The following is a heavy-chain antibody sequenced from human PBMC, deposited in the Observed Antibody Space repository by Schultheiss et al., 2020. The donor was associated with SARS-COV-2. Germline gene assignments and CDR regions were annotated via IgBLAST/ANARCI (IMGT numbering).Heavy chain of an antibody. V-gene: IGHV3-7*01. CDR1: GFTFSSYG. CDR2: IKQDGTVK. J-gene: IGHJ4*02. Sequence: GGSLRLSCAASGFTFSSYGMHWVRQAPGKGLEWVANIKQDGTVKHYVDSVRGRFIISRDNARNSLDLQMNSLRPEDTAVYYCARESIGITDEFDYWGQGTLVTVSS. CDR3: ARESIGITDEFDY. D-gene: IGHD3-16*01.